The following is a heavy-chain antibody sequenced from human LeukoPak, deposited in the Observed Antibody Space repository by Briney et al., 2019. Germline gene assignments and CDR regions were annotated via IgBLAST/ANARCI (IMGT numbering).Heavy chain of an antibody. CDR3: ARGSTSYYDSSGD. V-gene: IGHV4-59*01. CDR1: GGSFSGYY. Sequence: KTSETLSLTCAVYGGSFSGYYWSWIRQPPGKGLEWIGYIYYSGSTNYNPSLKSRVTISVDTPKNQFSLKLSSVTAADTAVYYCARGSTSYYDSSGDWGQGTLVTVSS. D-gene: IGHD3-22*01. CDR2: IYYSGST. J-gene: IGHJ4*02.